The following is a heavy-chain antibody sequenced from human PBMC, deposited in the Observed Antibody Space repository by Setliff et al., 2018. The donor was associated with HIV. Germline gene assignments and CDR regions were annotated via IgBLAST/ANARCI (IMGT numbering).Heavy chain of an antibody. V-gene: IGHV4-59*01. CDR1: GGSISSYY. J-gene: IGHJ6*03. Sequence: SETLSLTCTVSGGSISSYYWSWIRQPPGKGLEWIGYIYYSGSTNYNPSLKSRVAISVDTSKNQFSLKLSSVTAADTAVYYCARGHMLITYYYYYYMDVWGKGTTVTVSS. D-gene: IGHD3-10*02. CDR2: IYYSGST. CDR3: ARGHMLITYYYYYYMDV.